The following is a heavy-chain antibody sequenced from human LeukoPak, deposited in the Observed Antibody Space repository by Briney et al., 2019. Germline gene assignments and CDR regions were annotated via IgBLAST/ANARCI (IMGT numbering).Heavy chain of an antibody. J-gene: IGHJ5*02. V-gene: IGHV1-46*01. D-gene: IGHD2-15*01. CDR3: ARGGDIVVVVAAMDWFDP. Sequence: ASVKVSCKASGYTFTGYYMHWVRQAPGQGLEWLGLINPSGSSTLYAQKFQGRVTMTRDMSTTTDYMELSSLRSDDTAVYYCARGGDIVVVVAAMDWFDPWGQGTLVTVSS. CDR1: GYTFTGYY. CDR2: INPSGSST.